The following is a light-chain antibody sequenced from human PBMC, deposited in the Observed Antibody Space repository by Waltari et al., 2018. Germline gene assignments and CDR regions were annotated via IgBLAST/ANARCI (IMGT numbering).Light chain of an antibody. J-gene: IGKJ1*01. V-gene: IGKV3-15*01. CDR2: AAS. Sequence: EIVMTQSPATLSVSPGERATLSCRASQGVSSNLAWYQQKPGQSPRLLIYAASTRANGIAARFSGSGSWTEFTLTISSQQSEDFALYYCQQYNDWPRTFGQGTKVEI. CDR3: QQYNDWPRT. CDR1: QGVSSN.